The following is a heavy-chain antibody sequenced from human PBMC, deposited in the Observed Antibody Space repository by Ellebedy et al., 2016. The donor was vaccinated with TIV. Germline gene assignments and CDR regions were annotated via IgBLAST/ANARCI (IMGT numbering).Heavy chain of an antibody. CDR1: HYAISGGYY. V-gene: IGHV4-38-2*02. CDR2: MFHSGST. J-gene: IGHJ4*02. D-gene: IGHD1-26*01. Sequence: SETLSLTXSVSHYAISGGYYWGWIRQTPGKGLEWIGSMFHSGSTYYNPSLKGRVTISVDRSKNQFSLKLSSVAAADTAVYFCARGRGGSYSIPFDFWGLGTLVTVSS. CDR3: ARGRGGSYSIPFDF.